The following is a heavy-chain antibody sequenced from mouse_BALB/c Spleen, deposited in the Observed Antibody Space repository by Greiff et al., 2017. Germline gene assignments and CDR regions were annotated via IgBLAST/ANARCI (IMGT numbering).Heavy chain of an antibody. Sequence: QVQLQQSGPELVKPGASVKISCKTSGYTFSSYWIEWVKQRPGHGLEWIGEILPGSGSTNYNEKFKGKATFTADTSSNTAYMQLSSLTSEDSAVYYCARRVYGNYAYAMDYWGQGTSVTVSS. CDR3: ARRVYGNYAYAMDY. V-gene: IGHV1-9*01. J-gene: IGHJ4*01. CDR2: ILPGSGST. D-gene: IGHD2-10*02. CDR1: GYTFSSYW.